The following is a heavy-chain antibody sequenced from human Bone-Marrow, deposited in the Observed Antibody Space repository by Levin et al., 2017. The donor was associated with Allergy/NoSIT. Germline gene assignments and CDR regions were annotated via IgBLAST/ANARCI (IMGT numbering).Heavy chain of an antibody. V-gene: IGHV3-11*01. J-gene: IGHJ6*02. CDR2: ISSTGRAI. D-gene: IGHD2-8*01. CDR1: GLTFSDYY. CDR3: TSGVAQYYGMDV. Sequence: RSGGSLRLSCAASGLTFSDYYMSWIRQAPRKGLEWVSYISSTGRAIYYAHSVKGRFTISRDNAKNSLYLQMNSLRAEDTAVYYCTSGVAQYYGMDVWGQGTTVTVSS.